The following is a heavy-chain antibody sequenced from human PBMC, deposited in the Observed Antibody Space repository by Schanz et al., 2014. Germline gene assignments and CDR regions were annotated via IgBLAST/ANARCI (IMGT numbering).Heavy chain of an antibody. CDR1: GYTFTSYG. CDR2: ISAYNGNT. V-gene: IGHV1-18*01. D-gene: IGHD6-13*01. J-gene: IGHJ6*02. CDR3: ARDNLVSSSWYNYYGMDV. Sequence: QVQLVQSGAEVKRPGASVKVSCMASGYTFTSYGISWVRQAPGQGLEWMGWISAYNGNTNYAQKLQGRVTMTTDTSTSTAYMELRSLRSDDTAVYYCARDNLVSSSWYNYYGMDVWGQGTTVTVSS.